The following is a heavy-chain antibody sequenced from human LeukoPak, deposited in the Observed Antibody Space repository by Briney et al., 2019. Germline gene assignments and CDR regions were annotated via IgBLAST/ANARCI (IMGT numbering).Heavy chain of an antibody. CDR2: IKKDGGQK. Sequence: GGSLRLSCAASGIIITSYWMSWVRQTPGKGLEWVATIKKDGGQKDYVDSVKGRFTVSRDSARTSLYLQMNSLTAEDTAVYFCARGGYFRPYDYWGQGTLVTASS. D-gene: IGHD5-12*01. CDR1: GIIITSYW. J-gene: IGHJ4*01. V-gene: IGHV3-7*01. CDR3: ARGGYFRPYDY.